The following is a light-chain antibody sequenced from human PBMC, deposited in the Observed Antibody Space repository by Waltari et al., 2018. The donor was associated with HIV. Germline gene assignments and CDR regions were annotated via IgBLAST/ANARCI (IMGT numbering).Light chain of an antibody. Sequence: SYVLTQPPSVSVAPGKTARITCGGNNLGSKSVHWYQQKPGQAPVLVIYYDSDRPSGIPERFSGSNSGNTATLTISRVEAGDEADYYCQVWDSSSDHPNWVFGGGTKLTVL. CDR1: NLGSKS. CDR2: YDS. V-gene: IGLV3-21*04. J-gene: IGLJ3*02. CDR3: QVWDSSSDHPNWV.